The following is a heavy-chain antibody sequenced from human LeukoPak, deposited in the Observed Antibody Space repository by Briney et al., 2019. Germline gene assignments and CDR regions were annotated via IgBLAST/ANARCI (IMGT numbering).Heavy chain of an antibody. CDR2: ISYDGSNK. CDR1: GFTFSSYA. Sequence: PGGSLRLSCAASGFTFSSYAMHWVRQAPGKGLEWVAVISYDGSNKYYADSVKGRFTTSRDNSKNTLYLQMNSLRAEDTAVYYCARGKRGSWYYYYYGMDVWGQGTTVTVSS. D-gene: IGHD1-26*01. J-gene: IGHJ6*02. CDR3: ARGKRGSWYYYYYGMDV. V-gene: IGHV3-30*04.